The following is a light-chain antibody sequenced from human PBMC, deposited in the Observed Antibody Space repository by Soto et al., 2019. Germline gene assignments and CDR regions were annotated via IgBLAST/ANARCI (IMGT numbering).Light chain of an antibody. CDR3: QQYGRSPLT. CDR1: QYVSARY. CDR2: DAS. V-gene: IGKV3-20*01. J-gene: IGKJ4*01. Sequence: EIVLTQSPGTLSLPPGERATLSCRASQYVSARYFAWYQRKPGQAPRLLIYDASTRAAGIPDRFSGSGSGTNFTLTISRLEPEDFAVYYCQQYGRSPLTFGGGTKVEIK.